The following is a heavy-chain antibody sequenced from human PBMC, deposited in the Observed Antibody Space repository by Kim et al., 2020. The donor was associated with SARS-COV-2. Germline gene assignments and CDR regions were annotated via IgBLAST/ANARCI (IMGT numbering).Heavy chain of an antibody. V-gene: IGHV3-21*01. CDR3: ARGRGLVISHFYYYMDV. J-gene: IGHJ6*03. D-gene: IGHD2-15*01. Sequence: GGSLRLSCAASGFSLSGYAMVWVRQAPEKGLEWVSSISTSGSYIHYADSVRGRATISRDNAENSLFLQMNSLRVEDTAVYYCARGRGLVISHFYYYMDV. CDR2: ISTSGSYI. CDR1: GFSLSGYA.